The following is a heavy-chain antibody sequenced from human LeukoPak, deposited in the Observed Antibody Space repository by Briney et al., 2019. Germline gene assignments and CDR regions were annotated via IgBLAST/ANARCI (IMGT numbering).Heavy chain of an antibody. J-gene: IGHJ4*02. CDR1: GFTFSSYS. CDR3: AKDSGNYYDSSGYLGY. V-gene: IGHV3-9*01. D-gene: IGHD3-22*01. CDR2: ISWNSGSI. Sequence: GGSLRLSCAASGFTFSSYSMNWVRQAPGKGLEWVSGISWNSGSIGYADSVKGRFTISRDNAKNSLYLQMNSLRAEDTALYYCAKDSGNYYDSSGYLGYWGQGTLVTVSS.